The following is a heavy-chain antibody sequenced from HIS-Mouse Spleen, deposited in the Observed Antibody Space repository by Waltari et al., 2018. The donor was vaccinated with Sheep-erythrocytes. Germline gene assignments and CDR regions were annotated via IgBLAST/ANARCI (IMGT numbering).Heavy chain of an antibody. D-gene: IGHD1-26*01. V-gene: IGHV3-13*01. Sequence: EVQLVESGGGLVQPGGSLRLSCAASGFTFSSYDMPWVRQATGKGLEGVSAIGTAGDTYCPGSVKRRFTSSRENAKNSLYLQMNSLRAGDTAVYYCARANSGSYDDAFDIWGQGTMVTVSS. J-gene: IGHJ3*02. CDR2: IGTAGDT. CDR1: GFTFSSYD. CDR3: ARANSGSYDDAFDI.